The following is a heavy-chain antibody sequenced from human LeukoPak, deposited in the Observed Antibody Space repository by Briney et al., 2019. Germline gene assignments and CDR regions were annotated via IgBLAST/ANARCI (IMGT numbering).Heavy chain of an antibody. CDR1: GFIFGGYV. J-gene: IGHJ6*02. V-gene: IGHV3-23*01. CDR3: AKRYCKSATCRSDMDA. CDR2: ITGGGDSI. Sequence: GGSLRLSCAASGFIFGGYVMNWARQAPGKGLEWVSSITGGGDSIHYADSVKGRFTISRDNPRNTLYLQMDRLRPEDTAVYYCAKRYCKSATCRSDMDAWGQGTTVTVS. D-gene: IGHD2-15*01.